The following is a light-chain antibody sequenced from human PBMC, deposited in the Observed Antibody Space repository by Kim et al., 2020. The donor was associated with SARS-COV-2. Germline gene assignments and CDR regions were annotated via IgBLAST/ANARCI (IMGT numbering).Light chain of an antibody. J-gene: IGLJ2*01. CDR2: EDD. CDR3: QSYNRDNVI. CDR1: SGSIDDNY. V-gene: IGLV6-57*03. Sequence: GKTVTISCTRSSGSIDDNYVQWYQQRPGGVPTTVIYEDDKRPSGVSDRFSGSIDSSSNSASLTIAGLRTEDEADYYCQSYNRDNVIFGGGTQLTVL.